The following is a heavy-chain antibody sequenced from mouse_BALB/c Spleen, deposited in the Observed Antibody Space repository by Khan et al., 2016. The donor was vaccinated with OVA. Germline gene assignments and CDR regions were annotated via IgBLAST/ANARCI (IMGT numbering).Heavy chain of an antibody. CDR3: ARENYYCRTCYAMDY. CDR1: GYTFTSYW. J-gene: IGHJ4*01. Sequence: DLVKPGASVKLSCKASGYTFTSYWINWIQQRPGKGLEWIGRIAPGSGSSSYNEMFKGKATLTFDTSSSTAYIQLSSLSSEDSAVYFCARENYYCRTCYAMDYRGQGTSGTVSS. V-gene: IGHV1S41*01. CDR2: IAPGSGSS. D-gene: IGHD1-1*01.